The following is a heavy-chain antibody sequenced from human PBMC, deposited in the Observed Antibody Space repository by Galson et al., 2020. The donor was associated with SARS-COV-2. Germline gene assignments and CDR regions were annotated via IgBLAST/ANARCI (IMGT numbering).Heavy chain of an antibody. CDR3: ASAPARPYYDILTCDYTYGFDI. Sequence: SETLSLTCTVSGVAVTSSSYFWVWIRQPPGQGLEWIGSTYYTGSTHYNPSLKTRVTISVDTSKNQLPLRLTSVTAADTAVYFCASAPARPYYDILTCDYTYGFDIWGQGTKVSVSS. V-gene: IGHV4-39*01. CDR2: TYYTGST. D-gene: IGHD3-9*01. J-gene: IGHJ3*02. CDR1: GVAVTSSSYF.